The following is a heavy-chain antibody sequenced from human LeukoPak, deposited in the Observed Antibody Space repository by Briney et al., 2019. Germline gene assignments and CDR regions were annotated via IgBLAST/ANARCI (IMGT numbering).Heavy chain of an antibody. V-gene: IGHV3-64*01. J-gene: IGHJ4*02. Sequence: SGGSLRLPCAASGFTFSSYAMHWVRQAPGKGLEYVSAISSNGGSTYYANSVKGRFTISRDNSKNTLYLQMGSLRAEDTAVYYCARLNYDDYDWGQGALVTVS. CDR1: GFTFSSYA. CDR3: ARLNYDDYD. D-gene: IGHD4-17*01. CDR2: ISSNGGST.